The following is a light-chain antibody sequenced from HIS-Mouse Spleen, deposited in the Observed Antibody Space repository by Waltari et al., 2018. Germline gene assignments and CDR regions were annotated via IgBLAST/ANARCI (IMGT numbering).Light chain of an antibody. CDR3: SSYAGSNNVV. Sequence: QSALTQPPSASGSPGQSVTISCTGTSSDVGGYNYVSWYQQHPGKAPKLMIYEVSKRPSGFPDRFSCSKSGNTASLTVSGLQAEDEADYYCSSYAGSNNVVFGGGTKLTVL. V-gene: IGLV2-8*01. CDR1: SSDVGGYNY. CDR2: EVS. J-gene: IGLJ2*01.